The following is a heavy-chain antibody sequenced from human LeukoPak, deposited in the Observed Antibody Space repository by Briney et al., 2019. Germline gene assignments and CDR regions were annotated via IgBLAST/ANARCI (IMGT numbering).Heavy chain of an antibody. CDR1: GFTFSDYW. CDR3: ARDSYYDILTGYLRYFDY. Sequence: GGSLRLSCAASGFTFSDYWMHWVRQVPGEGLVWVSRISGDGTKTAYAGSVKGRFTISRDNAKNSLYLQMNSLRAEDTAVYYCARDSYYDILTGYLRYFDYWGQGTLVTVSS. CDR2: ISGDGTKT. V-gene: IGHV3-74*01. J-gene: IGHJ4*02. D-gene: IGHD3-9*01.